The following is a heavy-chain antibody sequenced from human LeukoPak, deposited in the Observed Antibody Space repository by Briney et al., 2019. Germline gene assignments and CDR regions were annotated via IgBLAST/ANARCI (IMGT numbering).Heavy chain of an antibody. CDR3: ARDRATIFSYGMDV. CDR1: GFTFSNYW. D-gene: IGHD5-12*01. V-gene: IGHV3-74*01. Sequence: GGSLRLSCAASGFTFSNYWMHWVRQAPGKGLVWVSRINSDGATVTYSDSVKGRFTISRDNAKDTVFLQMNSLRAEDTAVYYCARDRATIFSYGMDVWGQGTTATVSS. J-gene: IGHJ6*02. CDR2: INSDGATV.